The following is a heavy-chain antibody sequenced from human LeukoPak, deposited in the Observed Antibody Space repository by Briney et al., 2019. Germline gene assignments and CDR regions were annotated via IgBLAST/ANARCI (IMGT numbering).Heavy chain of an antibody. Sequence: GASVKVSCKASGYTFSSDGISWVRQAPGQGLEWMGWISAYNGNTNYAQKLQGRVTMTTDTSTSTAYMELRSLRSDDTAVYYCAREGSHYDFWSGYPYYYYMDVWGKGTTVTVSS. V-gene: IGHV1-18*01. D-gene: IGHD3-3*01. CDR2: ISAYNGNT. CDR1: GYTFSSDG. J-gene: IGHJ6*03. CDR3: AREGSHYDFWSGYPYYYYMDV.